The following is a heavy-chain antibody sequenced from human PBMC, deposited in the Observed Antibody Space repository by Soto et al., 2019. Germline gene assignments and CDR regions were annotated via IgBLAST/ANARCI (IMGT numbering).Heavy chain of an antibody. J-gene: IGHJ4*02. D-gene: IGHD5-18*01. V-gene: IGHV1-2*04. CDR1: GYTFTGYY. Sequence: ASVKVSCKASGYTFTGYYMHWVRQAPGQGLEWMGWINPNSGGTNYAQKFQGWVTMTRDTSISTAYMELSRLRSDETAVYYCATQLDSSEFDYWGQGTLVTVSS. CDR2: INPNSGGT. CDR3: ATQLDSSEFDY.